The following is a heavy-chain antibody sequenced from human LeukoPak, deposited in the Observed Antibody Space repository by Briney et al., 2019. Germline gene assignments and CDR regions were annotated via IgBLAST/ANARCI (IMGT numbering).Heavy chain of an antibody. D-gene: IGHD3-10*01. V-gene: IGHV3-21*01. CDR1: GFTFSSYS. J-gene: IGHJ4*02. CDR2: ISSSSSYI. Sequence: PGGSLRLSCAASGFTFSSYSMNWVRQAPGKGLEWVSSISSSSSYIYYADSVKGRFTISRDNAKNSLYLQMNSLRAEDTAVYYCARVYGSGTYYNDYWGQGTLVTVSS. CDR3: ARVYGSGTYYNDY.